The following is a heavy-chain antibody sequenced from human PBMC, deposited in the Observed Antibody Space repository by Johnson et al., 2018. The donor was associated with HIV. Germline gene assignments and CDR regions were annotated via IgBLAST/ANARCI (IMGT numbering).Heavy chain of an antibody. CDR2: ISSNGGST. CDR1: GFTFSSYA. J-gene: IGHJ3*02. CDR3: ARPEWELDGFDI. Sequence: VQLVESGGGLVQPGGSLRLSCAASGFTFSSYAMHWVRQAPGKGLEYVSGISSNGGSTYYENSVKGRFTFPRDNSKNTLYLQMGSLRAEDMAVYYCARPEWELDGFDIWGQGTMVTVSS. V-gene: IGHV3-64*01. D-gene: IGHD1-26*01.